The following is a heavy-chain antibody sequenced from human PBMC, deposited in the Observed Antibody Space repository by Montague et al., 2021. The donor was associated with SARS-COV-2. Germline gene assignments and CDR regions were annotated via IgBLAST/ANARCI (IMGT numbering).Heavy chain of an antibody. CDR3: VREGGSMTFDY. Sequence: SLRLSCAASGFTFSSYWMSWVRQAPGKGLEWVANIKQDGSEKYYVDSVKGRFTISRDNAKNSLYLQMNSLRAEDTAVYYCVREGGSMTFDYWGQGILVTVSS. D-gene: IGHD1-26*01. CDR2: IKQDGSEK. V-gene: IGHV3-7*03. CDR1: GFTFSSYW. J-gene: IGHJ4*02.